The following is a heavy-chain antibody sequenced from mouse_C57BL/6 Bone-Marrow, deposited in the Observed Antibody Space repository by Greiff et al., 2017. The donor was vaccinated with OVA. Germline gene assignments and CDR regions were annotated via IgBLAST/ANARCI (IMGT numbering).Heavy chain of an antibody. CDR3: TRPSLYGRSYNYAMDY. CDR1: GFTFSDAW. V-gene: IGHV6-6*01. J-gene: IGHJ4*01. Sequence: DVMLVESGGGLVQPGGSMKLSCAASGFTFSDAWMDWVRQSPEKGLEWVAEIRNKANNHATYYAESVKGRLTISRDDSKSSVYLQTNSLRAEDTGIYYCTRPSLYGRSYNYAMDYWGQGTSVTVSS. CDR2: IRNKANNHAT. D-gene: IGHD1-1*01.